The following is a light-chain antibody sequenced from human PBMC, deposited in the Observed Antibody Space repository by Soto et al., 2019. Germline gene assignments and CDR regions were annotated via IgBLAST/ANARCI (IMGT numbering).Light chain of an antibody. Sequence: QSALTQPASVSGSPGQSITISCTGSSSDVGSYNVVSWYQQHPGKAPKLMIYEGSKRPSGVSNRFSGSKSGNTASLTISGLQAEDEGDYYCCSYAGRGVFGGGTKLTVL. CDR1: SSDVGSYNV. CDR3: CSYAGRGV. J-gene: IGLJ2*01. V-gene: IGLV2-23*01. CDR2: EGS.